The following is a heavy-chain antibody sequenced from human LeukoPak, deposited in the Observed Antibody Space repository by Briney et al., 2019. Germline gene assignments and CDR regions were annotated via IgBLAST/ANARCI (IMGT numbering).Heavy chain of an antibody. Sequence: ASVKVSCKASGYTFTSYGISWVRQAPGQGLEWMGWISAHNGNTNYAQKLQGRVTMTTDTSTSTAYMELRSLRSDDTAVYYCARAGSDIVVVVAAEKIEPFDYWGQGTLVTVSS. D-gene: IGHD2-15*01. J-gene: IGHJ4*02. V-gene: IGHV1-18*01. CDR1: GYTFTSYG. CDR2: ISAHNGNT. CDR3: ARAGSDIVVVVAAEKIEPFDY.